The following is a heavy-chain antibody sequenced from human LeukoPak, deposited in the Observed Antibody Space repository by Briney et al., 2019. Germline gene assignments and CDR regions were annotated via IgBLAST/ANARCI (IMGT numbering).Heavy chain of an antibody. Sequence: HTGGSLRLSCATSEFIFSDYWMSWVRQAPGKGLEWVANIREDGSEKYYVGSVKGRFIISRDNAKSSLYLQMNSLRVEDTAVYYCARVDRFGESTHYFDDWGQGTLVTVSS. J-gene: IGHJ4*02. V-gene: IGHV3-7*01. CDR2: IREDGSEK. CDR1: EFIFSDYW. CDR3: ARVDRFGESTHYFDD. D-gene: IGHD3-10*01.